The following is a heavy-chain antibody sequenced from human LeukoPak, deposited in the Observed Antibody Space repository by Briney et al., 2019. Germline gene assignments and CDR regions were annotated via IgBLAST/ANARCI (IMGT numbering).Heavy chain of an antibody. V-gene: IGHV3-30*18. Sequence: GESLRLSCAASGFTFSSYGMHWVRQAPGKGLEWVAVISYDGSNKYYADSVKGRFTISRDNSKNTLYLQMNSLRAEDTAVYYCAKGRGYSGYDYDFGGQGTLVTVSS. J-gene: IGHJ4*02. CDR1: GFTFSSYG. CDR2: ISYDGSNK. D-gene: IGHD5-12*01. CDR3: AKGRGYSGYDYDF.